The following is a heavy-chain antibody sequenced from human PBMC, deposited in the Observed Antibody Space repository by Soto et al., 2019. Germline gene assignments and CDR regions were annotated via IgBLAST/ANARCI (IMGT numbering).Heavy chain of an antibody. CDR2: ISYDGSNK. Sequence: QVQLVESGGGVVQPGRSLKLSCAASGFTFSSSGMHWVRQAPGKGLEWVAVISYDGSNKYYADSVKGRFTISRDNSKNTLHLQMNSLRAEDTAVYYCAKDLSLYSYDTSGYDFDYWGQGALVTVSS. CDR3: AKDLSLYSYDTSGYDFDY. CDR1: GFTFSSSG. J-gene: IGHJ4*02. D-gene: IGHD3-22*01. V-gene: IGHV3-30*18.